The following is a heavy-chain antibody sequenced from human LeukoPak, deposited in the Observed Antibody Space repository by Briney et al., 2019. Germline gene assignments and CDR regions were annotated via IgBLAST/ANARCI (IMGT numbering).Heavy chain of an antibody. J-gene: IGHJ6*03. CDR2: INPNSGGT. Sequence: ASVKVSCKASGYTFTGYYMHWVRQAPGQGLAWMGWINPNSGGTNYAQRFQGRVTMTRDTSISTAYVELSRLRTDDTAVYYCARDGDCSTTSCPRGYYYYYFMDVWGKGTTVTVYS. D-gene: IGHD2-2*01. CDR1: GYTFTGYY. CDR3: ARDGDCSTTSCPRGYYYYYFMDV. V-gene: IGHV1-2*02.